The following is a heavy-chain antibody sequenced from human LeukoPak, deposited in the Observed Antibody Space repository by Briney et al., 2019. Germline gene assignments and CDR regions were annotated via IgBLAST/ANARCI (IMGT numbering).Heavy chain of an antibody. V-gene: IGHV4-59*12. J-gene: IGHJ3*02. CDR3: ARVHYYYDRSDYYLGALDI. CDR1: GGSICSYY. Sequence: SETLSLTCTVSGGSICSYYWIWMRQPPGKGLEWFGYIYYSGSTNYNPSLKSRITISVDTSKNQFSLTLSSVTAADTAVYYCARVHYYYDRSDYYLGALDIWGQGTMVTVSS. CDR2: IYYSGST. D-gene: IGHD3-22*01.